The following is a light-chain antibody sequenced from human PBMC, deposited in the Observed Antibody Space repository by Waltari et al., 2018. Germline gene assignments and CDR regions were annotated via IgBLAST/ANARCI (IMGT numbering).Light chain of an antibody. V-gene: IGLV1-40*01. Sequence: QSVLTQPPSVSGAPGQRVTISCTGSSSNIGAGYDVNWYQKLPGTAPKLLIYDNTNRPSGVPDRFSGSKSGTSASLAITGLQAEDEADYYCQSYDSSLSGFYVFGTGTRVTVL. CDR1: SSNIGAGYD. J-gene: IGLJ1*01. CDR2: DNT. CDR3: QSYDSSLSGFYV.